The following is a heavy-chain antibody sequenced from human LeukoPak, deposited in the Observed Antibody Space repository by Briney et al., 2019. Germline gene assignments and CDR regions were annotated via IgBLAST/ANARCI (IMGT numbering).Heavy chain of an antibody. CDR1: GFTFDDYA. V-gene: IGHV3-43D*03. CDR3: AKDMAAYYYASGNIDY. CDR2: ISWDGGST. Sequence: GGSLRLSCAASGFTFDDYAMHWVRQAPGKGLEWVSLISWDGGSTYYADSVKGRFAISRDNSKNSLYLQMNSLRAEDTALYYCAKDMAAYYYASGNIDYWGQGTLVTVSS. D-gene: IGHD3-10*01. J-gene: IGHJ4*02.